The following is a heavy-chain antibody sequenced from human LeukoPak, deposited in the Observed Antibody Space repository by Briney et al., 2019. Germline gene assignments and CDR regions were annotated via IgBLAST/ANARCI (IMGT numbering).Heavy chain of an antibody. D-gene: IGHD2-2*01. CDR2: ISSSRSYI. J-gene: IGHJ5*02. CDR3: AREGAIVVVPGAIGRGWFDP. V-gene: IGHV3-21*01. CDR1: GFTFSSYS. Sequence: GGSLRLSCAASGFTFSSYSMNWVRHAPGKGLEWVSSISSSRSYIYYADSVKGRFTISRDNAKNSLYLQMNSLRAEDTAVYYCAREGAIVVVPGAIGRGWFDPWGQGTLVTVSS.